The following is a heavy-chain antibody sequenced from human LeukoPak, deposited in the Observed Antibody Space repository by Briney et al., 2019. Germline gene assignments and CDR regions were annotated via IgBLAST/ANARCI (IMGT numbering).Heavy chain of an antibody. J-gene: IGHJ5*02. CDR2: IYPGDSDT. CDR1: GYSFTSYW. V-gene: IGHV5-51*01. Sequence: GESLKISCKDSGYSFTSYWIGWVRQMPGKGLEWMGIIYPGDSDTRYSPSFQGQVTISADKSISTAYLQWSSLKASDTAMYYCARQLGVPAALTRYNWFDPWGQGTLVTVSS. D-gene: IGHD2-2*01. CDR3: ARQLGVPAALTRYNWFDP.